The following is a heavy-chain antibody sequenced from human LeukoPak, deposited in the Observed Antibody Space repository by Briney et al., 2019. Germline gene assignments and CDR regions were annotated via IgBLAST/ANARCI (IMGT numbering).Heavy chain of an antibody. J-gene: IGHJ2*01. D-gene: IGHD3-22*01. Sequence: PGRTLSLTCAASGCTFRGYNMRWIRQAPGKGLEWVAVISYDGSNKYYADSVKGRFTMSRDNSKNTPYMQMNSLRAEDAAVFYCARDVSRYYHASSGSCPCSFDIWGRGTLVTVSS. CDR2: ISYDGSNK. CDR1: GCTFRGYN. V-gene: IGHV3-30-3*01. CDR3: ARDVSRYYHASSGSCPCSFDI.